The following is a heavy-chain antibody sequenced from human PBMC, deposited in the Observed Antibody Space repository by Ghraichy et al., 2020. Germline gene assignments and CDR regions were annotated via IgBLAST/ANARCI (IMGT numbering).Heavy chain of an antibody. D-gene: IGHD3-3*01. V-gene: IGHV3-48*02. Sequence: GGSLRLSCTASGFAFNNYNMNWVRQAPGKGLEWVSYINSDSVTIYYGDSVRGRFTISRDNAKNSLFLQMHSLRDEDTAVYYCARRSDVDTGFFNYFGMDVWGQGTTVTVSS. CDR1: GFAFNNYN. CDR2: INSDSVTI. J-gene: IGHJ6*02. CDR3: ARRSDVDTGFFNYFGMDV.